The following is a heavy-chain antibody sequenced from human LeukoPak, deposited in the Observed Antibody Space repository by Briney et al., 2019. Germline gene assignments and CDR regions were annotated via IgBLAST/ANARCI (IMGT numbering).Heavy chain of an antibody. J-gene: IGHJ5*02. V-gene: IGHV4-39*01. D-gene: IGHD3-22*01. Sequence: SERDSLTCTVSGGSISSSSYYWGWIRQPPGKGLEWIGSIYYSGSTYYNPSLKSRVTISVDTSKNQFSLKLSSVIAADTAVYYCGRHGGYDSSGYWFDPWGQAT. CDR1: GGSISSSSYY. CDR2: IYYSGST. CDR3: GRHGGYDSSGYWFDP.